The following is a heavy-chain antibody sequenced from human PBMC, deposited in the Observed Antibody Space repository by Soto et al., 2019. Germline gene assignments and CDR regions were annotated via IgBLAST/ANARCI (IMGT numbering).Heavy chain of an antibody. Sequence: QVQLVQSGAEVKKPGASVKVSCKASGYTFTSYDINWVRQATGQGLEWMGWMNPNSGNTGYAQKFQGRVTMTRNTSISTAYMELSSLRSEDTAVYYCARPMVYDYIWGSYRPLDAFYIWGQGTMVTVAS. CDR3: ARPMVYDYIWGSYRPLDAFYI. J-gene: IGHJ3*02. CDR1: GYTFTSYD. CDR2: MNPNSGNT. D-gene: IGHD3-16*02. V-gene: IGHV1-8*01.